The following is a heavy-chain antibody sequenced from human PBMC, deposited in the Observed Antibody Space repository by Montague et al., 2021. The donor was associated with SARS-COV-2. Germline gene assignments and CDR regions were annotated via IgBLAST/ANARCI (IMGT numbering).Heavy chain of an antibody. CDR3: ARVRITMIVVVDAFDI. V-gene: IGHV4-31*03. CDR2: IYYSGST. J-gene: IGHJ3*02. CDR1: GGSISSGGYY. D-gene: IGHD3-22*01. Sequence: TLSLTCTVSGGSISSGGYYWSWIRQHPGKGLGWIGYIYYSGSTYYNPSLKSRVTISVDTSKNQFSLKLSSATAADTAVYYCARVRITMIVVVDAFDIWGQGTMVTVSS.